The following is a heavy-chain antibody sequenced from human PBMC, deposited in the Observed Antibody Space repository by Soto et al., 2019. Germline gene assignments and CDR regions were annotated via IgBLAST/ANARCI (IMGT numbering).Heavy chain of an antibody. CDR3: ARRGPIGDWYFDL. CDR2: IYYSGST. J-gene: IGHJ2*01. CDR1: GGSISSSSYY. V-gene: IGHV4-39*01. D-gene: IGHD1-26*01. Sequence: QLQLQESGPGLVKPSETLSLTCTVSGGSISSSSYYWGWIRQPPGKGLEWIGSIYYSGSTYYNPSLKSRVTISVDTSKNQFSLKLSSVTAADTAVYYCARRGPIGDWYFDLWGRGTLVTVSS.